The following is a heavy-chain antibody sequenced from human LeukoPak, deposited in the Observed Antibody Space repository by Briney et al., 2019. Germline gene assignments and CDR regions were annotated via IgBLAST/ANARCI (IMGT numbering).Heavy chain of an antibody. V-gene: IGHV4-31*03. CDR1: GGSISSGGYY. CDR3: ARSEVTIFDGIDP. J-gene: IGHJ5*02. CDR2: IYYSGST. Sequence: SETLSLTCTVSGGSISSGGYYWSWIRQHPGKGLEWIGYIYYSGSTYYNPSLKSRVTISVDTSKNQFSLKLSSVTAADTAVYYCARSEVTIFDGIDPWGQGTLVTVSS. D-gene: IGHD3-3*01.